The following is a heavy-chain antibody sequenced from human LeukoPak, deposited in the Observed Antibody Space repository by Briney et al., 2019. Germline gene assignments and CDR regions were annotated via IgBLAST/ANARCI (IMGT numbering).Heavy chain of an antibody. J-gene: IGHJ4*02. CDR3: ARGNTGYSSAWGRDFDY. Sequence: GGSLRLSCAASGFSVSGHYMSWVRQAPGKGLERVSGLYSGGDTYYADSVKGRFTISRDTSKNTLYLQMNGLRAEDTAVYYCARGNTGYSSAWGRDFDYWGQGTLVTVSS. D-gene: IGHD6-19*01. CDR1: GFSVSGHY. CDR2: LYSGGDT. V-gene: IGHV3-66*01.